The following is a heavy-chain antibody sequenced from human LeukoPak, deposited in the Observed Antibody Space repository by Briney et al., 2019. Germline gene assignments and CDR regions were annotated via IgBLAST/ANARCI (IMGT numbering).Heavy chain of an antibody. CDR2: VSGSGGST. CDR1: GFTFSSYA. J-gene: IGHJ4*02. V-gene: IGHV3-23*01. D-gene: IGHD3-22*01. Sequence: GGSLRLSCAASGFTFSSYAMSWVRQAPGKGLEWVPAVSGSGGSTYYADSVKGRFTISRDNSKNTLYLQMNSLRAEDTAVYYCAKVSPDSSGFIFDYWGQGTLVTVSS. CDR3: AKVSPDSSGFIFDY.